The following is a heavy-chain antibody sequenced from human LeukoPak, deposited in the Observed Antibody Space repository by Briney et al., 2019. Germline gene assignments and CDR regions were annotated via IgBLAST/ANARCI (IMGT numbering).Heavy chain of an antibody. CDR2: INHSGST. J-gene: IGHJ6*02. CDR1: GGSISNYY. CDR3: ARDDSSGYYGHYYYYGMDV. Sequence: SETLSLTCTVSGGSISNYYWSWIRQPPEKGLEWIGEINHSGSTNYNPSLKSRVTISVDTSKNQFSLKLSSVTAADTAVYYCARDDSSGYYGHYYYYGMDVWGQGTTVTVSS. D-gene: IGHD3-22*01. V-gene: IGHV4-34*01.